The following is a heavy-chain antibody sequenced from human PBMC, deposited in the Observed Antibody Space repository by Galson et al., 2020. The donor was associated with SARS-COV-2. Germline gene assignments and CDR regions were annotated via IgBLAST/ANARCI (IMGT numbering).Heavy chain of an antibody. CDR3: AKDSPYDWALTSVWFFDL. J-gene: IGHJ2*01. V-gene: IGHV3-23*01. CDR2: ISGGGDKT. CDR1: GFTFSSYA. Sequence: GGSLRLSCAASGFTFSSYAMSWVRQAPGKGLEWVSIISGGGDKTSYADSVKGRFTVSRDNSKNTLYLQLNSLRAEDTAVYYCAKDSPYDWALTSVWFFDLWGRGTLVTVSS. D-gene: IGHD3-16*01.